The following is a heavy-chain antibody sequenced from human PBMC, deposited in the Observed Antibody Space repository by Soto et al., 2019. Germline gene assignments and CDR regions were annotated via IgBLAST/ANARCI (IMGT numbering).Heavy chain of an antibody. CDR1: GYSFTSYW. D-gene: IGHD2-2*02. CDR3: ARVRRVVPAAISWFAP. Sequence: GESLKISCKGSGYSFTSYWIGWVRQMPGKGLEWMGIIYPGDSDTRYSPSFQGQVTISADKSISTAYLQWSSLKASDTAMYYCARVRRVVPAAISWFAPWGQGTLVTVSS. CDR2: IYPGDSDT. V-gene: IGHV5-51*01. J-gene: IGHJ5*02.